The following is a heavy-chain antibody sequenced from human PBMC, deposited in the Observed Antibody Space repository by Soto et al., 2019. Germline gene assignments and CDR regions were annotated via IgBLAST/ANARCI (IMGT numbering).Heavy chain of an antibody. CDR2: FRTGGDDATT. V-gene: IGHV3-23*01. CDR1: GFTFSSYS. D-gene: IGHD4-4*01. J-gene: IGHJ6*02. CDR3: AKSRDGYSFYFYYGMDV. Sequence: GGSLRLSCAASGFTFSSYSMSWVRQAPGKGLEWVSGFRTGGDDATTYYADSVKGRFTISRDNSKNTLYLQMNSLTGDDTAVYYCAKSRDGYSFYFYYGMDVWGQGTTVTVSS.